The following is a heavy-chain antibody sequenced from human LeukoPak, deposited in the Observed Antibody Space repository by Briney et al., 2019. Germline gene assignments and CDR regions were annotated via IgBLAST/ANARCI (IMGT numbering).Heavy chain of an antibody. V-gene: IGHV3-9*01. CDR2: ISWNSGSM. CDR1: GFTFDDYA. CDR3: AKGPSYDFWNDYYIDY. D-gene: IGHD3-3*01. Sequence: GGSLRLSCAASGFTFDDYAMHWVRQAPGKGLEWVSGISWNSGSMGYADSVKGRFTISRDNAKNSLYLQMNSLRAEDTALYYCAKGPSYDFWNDYYIDYWGQGTLVTVSS. J-gene: IGHJ4*02.